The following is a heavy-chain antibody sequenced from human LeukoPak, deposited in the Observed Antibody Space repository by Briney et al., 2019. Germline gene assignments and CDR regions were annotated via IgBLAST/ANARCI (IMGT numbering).Heavy chain of an antibody. V-gene: IGHV1-2*02. Sequence: ASVRVSCKASRYTFTAYYIHWVRQAPGQGFEWMGWINPNSGGTNYAQKFQGRVTLTRDTSISIAYMELSSLRSEDTAVYYCAGDGRGMVRGVPQSLPDYWGQGTLVTVSS. D-gene: IGHD3-10*01. J-gene: IGHJ4*02. CDR2: INPNSGGT. CDR3: AGDGRGMVRGVPQSLPDY. CDR1: RYTFTAYY.